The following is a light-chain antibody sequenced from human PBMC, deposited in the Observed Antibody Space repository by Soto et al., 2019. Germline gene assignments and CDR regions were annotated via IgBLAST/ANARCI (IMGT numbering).Light chain of an antibody. CDR2: TTS. CDR3: QQTCMIPWT. Sequence: DIQMTQSASSLSASVGDRVTIPCRASQSVSSYVNWYQHKPGKAPKLLIFTTSSLESGVPSRFSGSGSGKDFTLTISSLHPEDFATYYCQQTCMIPWTFGQGTTVEF. V-gene: IGKV1-39*01. CDR1: QSVSSY. J-gene: IGKJ1*01.